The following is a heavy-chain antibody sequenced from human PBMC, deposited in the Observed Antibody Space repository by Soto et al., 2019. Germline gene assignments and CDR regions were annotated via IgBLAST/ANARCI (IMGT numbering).Heavy chain of an antibody. Sequence: SGPTLVNPTQTLTLTCTFSGFSLSTSGMCVSWIRQSPGKALEWLARIDWDDDKYYSTSLKTRLTISKDTSKNQVVLTMTNMDPVDTATYYCAHRQTDCGGYCYSGFDYWGQGTLVTVSS. J-gene: IGHJ4*02. CDR1: GFSLSTSGMC. V-gene: IGHV2-70*12. D-gene: IGHD2-21*02. CDR2: IDWDDDK. CDR3: AHRQTDCGGYCYSGFDY.